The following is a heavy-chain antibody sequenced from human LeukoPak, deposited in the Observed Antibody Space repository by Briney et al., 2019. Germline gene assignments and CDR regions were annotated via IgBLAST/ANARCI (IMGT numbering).Heavy chain of an antibody. Sequence: SETLSLTCTVSSGSISGYYLSWIRQPPGTGLEWIGYIYYSGSTNYNPPLKSRVAMSVDTSTNQFFLKLSSVTAADTAVYYCVRTNNPDFYDDWGQGTLVTVSS. CDR3: VRTNNPDFYDD. CDR2: IYYSGST. V-gene: IGHV4-59*01. J-gene: IGHJ4*02. CDR1: SGSISGYY.